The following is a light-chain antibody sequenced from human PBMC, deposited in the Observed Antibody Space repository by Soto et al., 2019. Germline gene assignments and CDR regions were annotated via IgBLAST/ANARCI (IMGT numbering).Light chain of an antibody. CDR3: QQYLNRWT. CDR2: KAS. V-gene: IGKV1-5*03. J-gene: IGKJ1*01. Sequence: DIQMTQSPSTLSASVGDRVTITCRASQSISTWLAWYQQKPGKAPKLLLYKASSLEGGVPSRFSGSGSGAEFIRSIRSLQPDDVAIYFCQQYLNRWTFGQGTKVEIK. CDR1: QSISTW.